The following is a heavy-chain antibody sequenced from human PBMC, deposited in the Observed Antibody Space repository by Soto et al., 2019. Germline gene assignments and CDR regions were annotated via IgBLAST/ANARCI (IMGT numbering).Heavy chain of an antibody. Sequence: ASVKVSCKASGYTFTSYGISWVRQAPGQGLEWMGWINAGNGNTKYSQKFQGRVTITRDTSASTAYMELSSLRSEDTAVYYCARDSPPMDVWGQGTTVTVSS. CDR2: INAGNGNT. J-gene: IGHJ6*02. V-gene: IGHV1-3*01. CDR1: GYTFTSYG. CDR3: ARDSPPMDV.